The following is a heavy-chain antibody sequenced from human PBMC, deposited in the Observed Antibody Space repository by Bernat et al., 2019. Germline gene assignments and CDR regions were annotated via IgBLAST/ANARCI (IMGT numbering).Heavy chain of an antibody. V-gene: IGHV3-30-3*01. CDR1: GFTFSSYA. CDR3: AREMCSGGSCDRDYYGMDV. Sequence: QVQLVESGGGVVQPGRSLRLSCAASGFTFSSYAMHWVRQAPGKGLEWVAVISYDGSNKYYADSVKGRFTISRDNSKNTLYLQMNSLRAEDTAVYYCAREMCSGGSCDRDYYGMDVWGQGTTVSVSS. CDR2: ISYDGSNK. J-gene: IGHJ6*02. D-gene: IGHD2-15*01.